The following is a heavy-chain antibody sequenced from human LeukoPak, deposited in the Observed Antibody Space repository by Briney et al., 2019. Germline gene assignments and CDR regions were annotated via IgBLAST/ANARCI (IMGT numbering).Heavy chain of an antibody. Sequence: GGSLRLSCAASGSTFSSYAMSWVHQAPGKGLEWVSAISGSGGSTYYADSVKGRFTISRDNSKNTLYLQMNSLRAEDTAVYYCAKVSHSSGWYPDTYFDYWGQGTLVTVSS. CDR3: AKVSHSSGWYPDTYFDY. CDR1: GSTFSSYA. J-gene: IGHJ4*02. V-gene: IGHV3-23*01. CDR2: ISGSGGST. D-gene: IGHD6-19*01.